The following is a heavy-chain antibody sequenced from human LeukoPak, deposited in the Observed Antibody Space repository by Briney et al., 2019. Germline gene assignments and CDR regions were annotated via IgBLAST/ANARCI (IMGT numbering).Heavy chain of an antibody. V-gene: IGHV3-66*01. CDR1: GFTVSSNY. CDR3: ARLTVSGQLDH. D-gene: IGHD6-19*01. J-gene: IGHJ5*02. Sequence: PGGSLRLSCAASGFTVSSNYMNWVRRAPGKGLEWVSVIYSDGSTYHADSVKGRFTISRDNSKNTLYLQMNRLRVEDTAVYYCARLTVSGQLDHWGQGTLVTVSS. CDR2: IYSDGST.